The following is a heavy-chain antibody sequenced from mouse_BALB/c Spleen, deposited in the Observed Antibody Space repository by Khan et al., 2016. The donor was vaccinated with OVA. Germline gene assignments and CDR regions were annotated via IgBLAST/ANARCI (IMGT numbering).Heavy chain of an antibody. CDR3: ARAYYGNYREAMDY. CDR1: GFSLTGSG. J-gene: IGHJ4*01. Sequence: QMQLEESGPGLVAPSQSLSITCTVSGFSLTGSGVNWVRQPPGKGLGRLGMIWGDGSTDYNSALKSRLNLSKDNSKSQVFLKMNSLQTDDTARYYCARAYYGNYREAMDYWGQGTSVTVSS. V-gene: IGHV2-6-7*01. CDR2: IWGDGST. D-gene: IGHD2-10*01.